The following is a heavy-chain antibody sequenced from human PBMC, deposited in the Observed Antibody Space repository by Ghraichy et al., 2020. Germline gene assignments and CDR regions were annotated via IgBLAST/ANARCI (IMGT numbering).Heavy chain of an antibody. CDR2: VNGHNGDT. CDR3: ARDARFHGSGADY. CDR1: GYTFRHYG. Sequence: ASVKVSCKASGYTFRHYGISWVRAAPGQGLEWMGWVNGHNGDTRYADKFQGRVTITTETATTTIHMELRGLRSDDTAIYYCARDARFHGSGADYWGQGTLVIVSS. V-gene: IGHV1-18*04. D-gene: IGHD6-19*01. J-gene: IGHJ4*02.